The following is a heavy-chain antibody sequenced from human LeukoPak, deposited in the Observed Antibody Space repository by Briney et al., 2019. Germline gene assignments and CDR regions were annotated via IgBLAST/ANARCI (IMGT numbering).Heavy chain of an antibody. CDR3: VSVYDRWGEPGPPDY. J-gene: IGHJ4*02. CDR1: GFTFSSNY. V-gene: IGHV3-53*01. D-gene: IGHD3-22*01. CDR2: IYSGGRK. Sequence: GGSLRLSCAASGFTFSSNYMSWVRQAPGKGLEWVSVIYSGGRKHYADSVKGRFTISRENSKKTLSLQMNSLRARETGVYYCVSVYDRWGEPGPPDYWGQGTLLPVSS.